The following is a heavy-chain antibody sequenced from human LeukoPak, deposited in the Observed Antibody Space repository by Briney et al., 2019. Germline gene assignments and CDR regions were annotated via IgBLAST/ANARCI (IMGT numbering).Heavy chain of an antibody. V-gene: IGHV3-21*06. Sequence: GVLRLSCAASGFTFNTYTMNWARQAPGKGLEWLSSLDSSGAYIFYADSVKGRFIISRDNAKNSLYLQMNSLRVEDTAVYYCLRGVRRDYWAREPWSPSPQ. CDR2: LDSSGAYI. J-gene: IGHJ4*02. D-gene: IGHD3-10*01. CDR1: GFTFNTYT. CDR3: LRGVRRDY.